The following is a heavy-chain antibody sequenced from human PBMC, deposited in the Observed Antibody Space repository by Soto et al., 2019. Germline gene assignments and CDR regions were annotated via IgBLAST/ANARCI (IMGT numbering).Heavy chain of an antibody. V-gene: IGHV3-21*01. CDR3: ASTRRDCYNNYYYYYGMDV. CDR1: GFTFSSYN. J-gene: IGHJ6*02. D-gene: IGHD2-21*01. CDR2: ISSSSSYI. Sequence: EVQLVESGGGLVKPGGSPRLSCAASGFTFSSYNMNWVRQAPGKGLEWVSSISSSSSYIYYADSVKGRFTISRDNAKNSLYLQMNSLRAEDTAVYYCASTRRDCYNNYYYYYGMDVWGQGTTVTVSS.